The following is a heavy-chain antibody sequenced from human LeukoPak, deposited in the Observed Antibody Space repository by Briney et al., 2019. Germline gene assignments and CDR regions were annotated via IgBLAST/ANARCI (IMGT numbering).Heavy chain of an antibody. J-gene: IGHJ4*02. CDR2: IRSGGENT. CDR1: GFTFSTYS. D-gene: IGHD2/OR15-2a*01. CDR3: AILSWDGRGSFY. V-gene: IGHV3-23*01. Sequence: GGSLRLSCAASGFTFSTYSVSWVRQAPGKGLEWVSAIRSGGENTYYADSVRGRFTISRDNSRGTLSLQMNSLRAEDTAVYFCAILSWDGRGSFYWGQGTLVTVSS.